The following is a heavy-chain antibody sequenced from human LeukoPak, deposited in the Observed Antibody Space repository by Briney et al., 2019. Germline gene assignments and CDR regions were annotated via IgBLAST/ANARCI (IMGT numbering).Heavy chain of an antibody. CDR3: ARTTIAIFGVVNPVWFDP. Sequence: PSETLSLTCTVSGDSISSYYWSWIRQPPGKGLEWLGYIYYSGRTNYNPSLKSRVTISVDTSMNQFSLKLNSVTAADTAVYYCARTTIAIFGVVNPVWFDPWGQGTLVTVSS. J-gene: IGHJ5*02. V-gene: IGHV4-59*01. CDR1: GDSISSYY. CDR2: IYYSGRT. D-gene: IGHD3-3*01.